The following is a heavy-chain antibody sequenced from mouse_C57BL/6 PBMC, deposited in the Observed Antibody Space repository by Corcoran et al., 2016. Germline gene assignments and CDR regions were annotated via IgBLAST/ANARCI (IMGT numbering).Heavy chain of an antibody. Sequence: DVQLQESGPGLVKPSQSLSLTCSVTGYSITSGYYWNWIRQFPGNKLEWMGYISYDGSNNYNPSLKNRISITRDTSKNQFFLKLNSVTTEDTATYYCATTGTTVVYWYFDVWGTGTTVTVSS. CDR3: ATTGTTVVYWYFDV. CDR2: ISYDGSN. J-gene: IGHJ1*03. CDR1: GYSITSGYY. D-gene: IGHD1-1*01. V-gene: IGHV3-6*01.